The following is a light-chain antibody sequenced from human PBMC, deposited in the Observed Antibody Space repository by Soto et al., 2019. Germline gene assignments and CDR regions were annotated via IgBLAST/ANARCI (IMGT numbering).Light chain of an antibody. CDR1: SSDVGGYNY. CDR3: SSYTSSHYV. V-gene: IGLV2-14*01. Sequence: QSVLTRPASVSGSPGQSITISCTGTSSDVGGYNYVSWYQQHPGKAPKLMIYEVSNRPSGVSNRFSGSKSGNTASLTISGLQAEDEADYYCSSYTSSHYVFGTGTKVTVL. CDR2: EVS. J-gene: IGLJ1*01.